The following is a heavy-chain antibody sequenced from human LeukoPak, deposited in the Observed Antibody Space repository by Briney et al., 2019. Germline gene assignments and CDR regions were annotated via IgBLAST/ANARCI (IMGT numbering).Heavy chain of an antibody. V-gene: IGHV4-59*02. CDR3: ARGYSSGWNGRVAFDP. J-gene: IGHJ5*02. CDR1: GGSVSSYY. D-gene: IGHD6-19*01. Sequence: KPSETLSLTCSVSGGSVSSYYWNWIRQPPGKGLEWIGFFYHSGGTHYNPSLESRVTISLDTSKSQVSLNLNSVTAADTAVYYCARGYSSGWNGRVAFDPWGQGTLVTVSS. CDR2: FYHSGGT.